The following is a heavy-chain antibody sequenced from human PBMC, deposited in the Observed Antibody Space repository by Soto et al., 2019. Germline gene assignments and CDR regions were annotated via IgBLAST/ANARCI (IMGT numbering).Heavy chain of an antibody. CDR2: IYYSGST. V-gene: IGHV4-59*01. CDR1: GGSISSYY. CDR3: ARSPGEGDLVYVIDY. J-gene: IGHJ4*02. Sequence: SETLSLTCTVSGGSISSYYWSWIRQPPGKGLEWIGYIYYSGSTNYNPSLKSRVTISVDTSKNQFSLKLSSVTAADTAVYYCARSPGEGDLVYVIDYWGQGTLVTVSS. D-gene: IGHD3-10*01.